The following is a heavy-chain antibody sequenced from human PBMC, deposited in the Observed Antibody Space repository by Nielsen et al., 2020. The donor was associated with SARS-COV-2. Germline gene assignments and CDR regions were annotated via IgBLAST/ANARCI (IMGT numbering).Heavy chain of an antibody. J-gene: IGHJ6*03. V-gene: IGHV3-13*01. CDR1: EFTFSSYD. CDR3: ARANGSSSWYEASWYYYMDV. Sequence: GGSLRLSCAASEFTFSSYDMHWVRQATGKGLEWVSAIGTAGDTYYPGSVKGRFTISRENAKNSLYLQMNSLRAGDTAVYYCARANGSSSWYEASWYYYMDVWGKGTTVTVSS. CDR2: IGTAGDT. D-gene: IGHD6-13*01.